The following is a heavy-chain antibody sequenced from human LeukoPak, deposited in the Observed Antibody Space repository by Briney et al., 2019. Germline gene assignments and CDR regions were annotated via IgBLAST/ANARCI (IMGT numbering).Heavy chain of an antibody. D-gene: IGHD3-16*01. Sequence: GSLRLSCAASGFTFSSYWMNWARQAPGKGLEWVASISHNGNVNYYVDSVKGRFTISRDNVKNSLYLQMSNLRAEDTAVYFCARGGGLDVWGQGATVTVSS. V-gene: IGHV3-7*03. CDR1: GFTFSSYW. CDR3: ARGGGLDV. J-gene: IGHJ6*02. CDR2: ISHNGNVN.